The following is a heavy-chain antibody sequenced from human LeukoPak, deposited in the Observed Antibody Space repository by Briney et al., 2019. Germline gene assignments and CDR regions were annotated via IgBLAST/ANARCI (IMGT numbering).Heavy chain of an antibody. Sequence: GGSLRLSCAASGFIFNKHAMSWVRQAPGKGLEWVSGLSGSGGSTDYADSVKGRFTVSRDNSKNTLFLQMNSLRGDDTAVYYCAKDVGKWESLHFFDYWGQGTLVTVSS. V-gene: IGHV3-23*01. CDR3: AKDVGKWESLHFFDY. J-gene: IGHJ4*02. CDR1: GFIFNKHA. D-gene: IGHD1-26*01. CDR2: LSGSGGST.